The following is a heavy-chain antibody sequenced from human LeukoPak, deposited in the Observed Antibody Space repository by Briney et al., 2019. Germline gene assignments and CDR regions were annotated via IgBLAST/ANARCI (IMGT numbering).Heavy chain of an antibody. CDR3: ARDRSGTIPIDY. J-gene: IGHJ4*02. Sequence: PGGSLRLSCAASGFTFSSYWMHWVRQAPGKGLVWVSRINSDGSSTSYADSVKGRFTISRDNAKNTLYLQMNSLRAEDTAVHYCARDRSGTIPIDYWGQGTLVTVSS. D-gene: IGHD1-14*01. CDR2: INSDGSST. CDR1: GFTFSSYW. V-gene: IGHV3-74*01.